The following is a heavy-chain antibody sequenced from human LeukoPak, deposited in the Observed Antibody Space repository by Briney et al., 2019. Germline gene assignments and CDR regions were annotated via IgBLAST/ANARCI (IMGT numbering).Heavy chain of an antibody. CDR2: INPSGGST. V-gene: IGHV1-46*01. J-gene: IGHJ5*02. Sequence: GASVKVSCKASGGTFSSYAISWVRQAPGQGLEWMGIINPSGGSTSYAQKFQGRVTMTRDTSTSTVYMELSSLRSEDTAVYYCARDYSSGWYQSRIFWFDPWGQGTLVTVSS. CDR1: GGTFSSYA. D-gene: IGHD6-19*01. CDR3: ARDYSSGWYQSRIFWFDP.